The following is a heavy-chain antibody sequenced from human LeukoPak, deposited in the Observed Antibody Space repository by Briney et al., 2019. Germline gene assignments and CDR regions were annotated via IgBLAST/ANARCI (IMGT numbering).Heavy chain of an antibody. V-gene: IGHV3-21*01. CDR1: GFTFSSYS. CDR2: ISSSSSYI. CDR3: ARGVQWGWDDY. Sequence: SGGSLRLSCAASGFTFSSYSMNWVRQAPGKGLEWVSSISSSSSYIYYADSVKGRFTISRDNAKNSLYLQMNSLRAEVTAVYYCARGVQWGWDDYWGQGTLVTVSS. D-gene: IGHD1-26*01. J-gene: IGHJ4*02.